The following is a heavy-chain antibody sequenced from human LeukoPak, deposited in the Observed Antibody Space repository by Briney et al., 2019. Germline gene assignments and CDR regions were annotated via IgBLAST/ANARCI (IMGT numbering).Heavy chain of an antibody. CDR2: IYYSGST. CDR1: GGSISSGGYY. J-gene: IGHJ4*02. V-gene: IGHV4-31*03. Sequence: PSQTLSLTCTVSGGSISSGGYYWSWIRQHPGKGLESIVYIYYSGSTYYNPSLKSRVTISVDTSKNQFSLKLSSVTAADTAVYYCARGRALWTFGRPLDYWGQGTLVTVSS. D-gene: IGHD3-10*01. CDR3: ARGRALWTFGRPLDY.